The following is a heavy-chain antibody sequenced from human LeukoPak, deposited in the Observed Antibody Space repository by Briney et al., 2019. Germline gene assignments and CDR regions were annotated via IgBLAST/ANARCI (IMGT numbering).Heavy chain of an antibody. CDR2: ISGSGGST. CDR1: GFTFSSYA. Sequence: HPGGSLRLSCAASGFTFSSYAMSWVRQAPGKGLEWVSAISGSGGSTYYADSVKGRFTISRDNSKNTLYLQMNSLRAEDTAVYYCAKGEDFWSGYYFDYWGQGTLVTVSS. J-gene: IGHJ4*02. CDR3: AKGEDFWSGYYFDY. D-gene: IGHD3-3*01. V-gene: IGHV3-23*01.